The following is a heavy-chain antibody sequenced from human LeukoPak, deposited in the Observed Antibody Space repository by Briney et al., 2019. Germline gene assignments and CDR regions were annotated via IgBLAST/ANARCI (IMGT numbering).Heavy chain of an antibody. Sequence: SETLSLTCTVSGGSISSSSYYWGWIRQPPGKGLEWIGSIYYSGSTYYNPSLKSRVTISVDTSKNQFSLKLSSVTAADTAVYYCARHPYYDFWSGNYYYMDVWGKGTTVTVSS. D-gene: IGHD3-3*01. CDR2: IYYSGST. J-gene: IGHJ6*03. CDR3: ARHPYYDFWSGNYYYMDV. CDR1: GGSISSSSYY. V-gene: IGHV4-39*01.